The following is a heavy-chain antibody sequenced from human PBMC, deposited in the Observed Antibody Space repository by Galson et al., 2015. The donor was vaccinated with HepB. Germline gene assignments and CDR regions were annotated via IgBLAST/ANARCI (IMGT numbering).Heavy chain of an antibody. D-gene: IGHD3-3*01. J-gene: IGHJ6*03. CDR3: ARDANPRTIYYYYYYLDV. CDR2: INPNNGGT. CDR1: GYTFAGYY. Sequence: SVKVSCKASGYTFAGYYLHWVRQAPGQGLEWMGWINPNNGGTNYAQKFQGRVTMTRDTSISTVYMELSRLRSDDTAVYCCARDANPRTIYYYYYYLDVWGKGTTVTVSS. V-gene: IGHV1-2*02.